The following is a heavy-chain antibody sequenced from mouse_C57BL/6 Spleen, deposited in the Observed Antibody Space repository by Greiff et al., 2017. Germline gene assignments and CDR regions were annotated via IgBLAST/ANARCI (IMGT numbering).Heavy chain of an antibody. D-gene: IGHD1-1*01. CDR3: ARSGGYYYGSSYWYFDV. CDR1: GFSLSTSGMG. J-gene: IGHJ1*03. CDR2: IYWDDDK. Sequence: VQLQQSGPGILQSSQTLSLTCSFSGFSLSTSGMGVSWIRQPSGKGLEWLAHIYWDDDKRYNPSLKSRLTISKDTSRNQVFLKITSVDTADTATYYCARSGGYYYGSSYWYFDVWGTGTTVTVSS. V-gene: IGHV8-12*01.